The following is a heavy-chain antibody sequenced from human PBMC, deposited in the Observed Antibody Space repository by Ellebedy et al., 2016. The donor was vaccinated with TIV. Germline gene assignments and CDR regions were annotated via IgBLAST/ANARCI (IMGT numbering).Heavy chain of an antibody. CDR2: IYYSGST. CDR1: GGSISSYY. V-gene: IGHV4-59*01. CDR3: ARGGYGSGSYYSSN. D-gene: IGHD3-10*01. Sequence: MPSETLSLTCTVSGGSISSYYWSWIRQPPGKGLEWIGYIYYSGSTNYHPSLKSRVTISVDTSKNQFSLKLSSVTAADTAVYYCARGGYGSGSYYSSNWGQGTLVTVSS. J-gene: IGHJ4*02.